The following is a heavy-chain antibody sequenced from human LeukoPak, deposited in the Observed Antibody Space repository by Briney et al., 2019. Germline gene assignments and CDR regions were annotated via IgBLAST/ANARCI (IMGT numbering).Heavy chain of an antibody. CDR1: GFTFSSYG. CDR3: AKGWRGNYFEY. D-gene: IGHD1-26*01. Sequence: GGSLRLSCAASGFTFSSYGMSWVRQAPGKGLEWVSAISGSGGSTYYADSVKGRFTISRDNSKNTLYLQMNSLRAEDTAVYYCAKGWRGNYFEYWGQGTLVTVSS. V-gene: IGHV3-23*01. CDR2: ISGSGGST. J-gene: IGHJ4*02.